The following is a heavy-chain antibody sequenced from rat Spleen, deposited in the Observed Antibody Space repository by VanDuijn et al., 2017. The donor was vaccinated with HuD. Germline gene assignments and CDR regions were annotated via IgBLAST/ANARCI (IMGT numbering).Heavy chain of an antibody. J-gene: IGHJ3*01. CDR3: ARPLLRRVPPLEVSLAY. CDR1: GFTFSDYN. Sequence: EVQLVESGGGLVQPGRSLKLSCTASGFTFSDYNMAWVRQAPKKGLDWVATIIYDGSRTYYRDSVKGRFTISRDNAKSTLYLQMDSLRSEDTATYYCARPLLRRVPPLEVSLAYWGQGTLVTVSS. CDR2: IIYDGSRT. V-gene: IGHV5S10*01. D-gene: IGHD1-11*01.